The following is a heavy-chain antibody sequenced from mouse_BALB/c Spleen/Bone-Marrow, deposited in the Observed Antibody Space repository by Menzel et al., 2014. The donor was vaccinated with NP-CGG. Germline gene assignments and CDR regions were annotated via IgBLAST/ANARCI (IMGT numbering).Heavy chain of an antibody. CDR2: IYPSDSYS. CDR3: TRRDRYDYYGVDY. CDR1: GYTLTNYW. V-gene: IGHV1-69*02. J-gene: IGHJ4*01. D-gene: IGHD2-14*01. Sequence: QVQLQQSGAELVRPGASVKVSCKASGYTLTNYWINWVRQRPGQGLEWIGNIYPSDSYSNYNQKFKDKATLTVDKSSSTAYMQLSSPTSEDSAVYYCTRRDRYDYYGVDYWGQGTSVTVSS.